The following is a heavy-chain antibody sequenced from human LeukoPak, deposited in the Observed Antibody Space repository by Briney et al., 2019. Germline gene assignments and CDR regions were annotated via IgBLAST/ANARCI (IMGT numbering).Heavy chain of an antibody. D-gene: IGHD2-2*01. CDR2: IIPIFGTA. J-gene: IGHJ5*02. Sequence: SVKVSCKASGYTFTGYYMHWVRQAPGQGLECMGGIIPIFGTANYAQKFQGRVTITADESTSTAYMELSSLRSEDTAVYYCARGRVVPAAMGWFDPWGQGTLVTVSS. CDR1: GYTFTGYY. V-gene: IGHV1-69*13. CDR3: ARGRVVPAAMGWFDP.